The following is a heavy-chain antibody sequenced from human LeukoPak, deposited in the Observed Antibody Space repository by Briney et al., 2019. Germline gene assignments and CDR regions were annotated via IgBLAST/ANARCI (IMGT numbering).Heavy chain of an antibody. J-gene: IGHJ4*02. CDR2: IRTTAEGAKYA. V-gene: IGHV3-48*02. CDR3: AADIRYAFDY. D-gene: IGHD3-9*01. CDR1: GFTFSNAW. Sequence: PGGSLRLSCAASGFTFSNAWMNWVRQAPGKGLEWISNIRTTAEGAKYAYYADSVKGRVTISRDDGKNTLYLHMNSLRDDDTAVYYCAADIRYAFDYWGQGILVTVSS.